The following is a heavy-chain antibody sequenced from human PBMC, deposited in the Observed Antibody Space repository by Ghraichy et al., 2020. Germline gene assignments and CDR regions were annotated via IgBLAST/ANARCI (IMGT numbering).Heavy chain of an antibody. CDR3: VRADDIVVVGYFDR. CDR2: VYYTGST. Sequence: SETLSLTCTVSGGSISSTSYYWSWIRQPPGKGLEWIGSVYYTGSTHYNPSLKSRVTISADTSKKQFSLKLNSLTAADTAVYYCVRADDIVVVGYFDRWGQGNLVTVSS. CDR1: GGSISSTSYY. D-gene: IGHD2-21*01. J-gene: IGHJ4*02. V-gene: IGHV4-39*07.